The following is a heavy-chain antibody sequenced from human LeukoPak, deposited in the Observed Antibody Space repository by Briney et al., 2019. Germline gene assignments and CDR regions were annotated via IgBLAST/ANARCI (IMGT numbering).Heavy chain of an antibody. D-gene: IGHD6-13*01. Sequence: ASVKVSCKTSGYTFNTYGITWLRQAPGQGLEWMGRISPYNGDTNFAQKFQGRVTMMTDTSTSTAYMELKSLRFDDTAVYYCARASTRAAATGYDPWGQGSLVTVSS. J-gene: IGHJ5*02. V-gene: IGHV1-18*01. CDR2: ISPYNGDT. CDR1: GYTFNTYG. CDR3: ARASTRAAATGYDP.